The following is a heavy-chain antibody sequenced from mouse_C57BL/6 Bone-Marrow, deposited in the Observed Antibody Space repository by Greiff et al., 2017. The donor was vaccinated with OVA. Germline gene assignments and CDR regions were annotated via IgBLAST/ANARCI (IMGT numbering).Heavy chain of an antibody. CDR3: KRRTGTTCYFDY. V-gene: IGHV1-15*01. CDR2: IDPETGGP. D-gene: IGHD4-1*01. J-gene: IGHJ2*01. CDR1: GYTFTDYE. Sequence: QVQLQQSGAELVRPGASVTLSCKASGYTFTDYEMHWVKQTPVHGLEWIGAIDPETGGPAYNQKFKGKAILTADKSSSTAYMELRSLTSEDSAVYYCKRRTGTTCYFDYWGQGTTLTVSS.